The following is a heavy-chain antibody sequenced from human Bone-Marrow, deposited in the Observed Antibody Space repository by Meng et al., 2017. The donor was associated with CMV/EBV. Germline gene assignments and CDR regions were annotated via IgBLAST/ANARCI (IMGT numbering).Heavy chain of an antibody. V-gene: IGHV3-23*01. CDR1: GFTFSSYAA. CDR2: IGGST. Sequence: CAASGFTFSSYAAMGWVRQAPGKGLEWVSSIGGSTYYADSVKGRFTISRDNSKNTLYLQMNSLRAEDTAVYYCAKLVAAVGAWAYFDFWGQGTLVTVSS. CDR3: AKLVAAVGAWAYFDF. D-gene: IGHD6-13*01. J-gene: IGHJ4*02.